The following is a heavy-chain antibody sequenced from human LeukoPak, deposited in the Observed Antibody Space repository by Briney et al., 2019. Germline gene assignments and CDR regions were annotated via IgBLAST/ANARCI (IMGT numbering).Heavy chain of an antibody. J-gene: IGHJ4*02. CDR3: ARELTFCTSTSCPLYHY. CDR1: GYKFTDYY. V-gene: IGHV1-2*02. D-gene: IGHD2-2*01. Sequence: ASVNVSFTASGYKFTDYYVHWVRHAPGQGHELMGWINPNNGGTNYAQKFVGRVTMTRDASITKAYLEMNSLTSDDTAVYYCARELTFCTSTSCPLYHYWGQGTLVTVSS. CDR2: INPNNGGT.